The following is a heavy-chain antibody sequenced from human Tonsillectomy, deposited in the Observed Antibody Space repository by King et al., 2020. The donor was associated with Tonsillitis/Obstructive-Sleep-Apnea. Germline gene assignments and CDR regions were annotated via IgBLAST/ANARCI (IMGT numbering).Heavy chain of an antibody. CDR1: GYSFTSYW. J-gene: IGHJ4*02. D-gene: IGHD5-12*01. CDR3: ARFPYTSGYDSHFDY. Sequence: QLVQSGAEVKKPGESLKISCKGSGYSFTSYWIGWVRQMPGKGLEWLGIIYPGDSDIRYRPSFQGHVTISAYKSISTAYLQWSSLKASDTAMYYCARFPYTSGYDSHFDYWGQGTLVTVSS. V-gene: IGHV5-51*01. CDR2: IYPGDSDI.